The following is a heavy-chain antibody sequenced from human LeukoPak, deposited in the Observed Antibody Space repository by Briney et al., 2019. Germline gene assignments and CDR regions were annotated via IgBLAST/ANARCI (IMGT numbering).Heavy chain of an antibody. D-gene: IGHD6-19*01. J-gene: IGHJ5*02. V-gene: IGHV3-30*11. Sequence: GGSLRLSCAVAGLTFSRYSVRWVRQAPGGGRGWVASISYDGSNKYYADSGKRRFTISRDNCKNTLYLQMNSLRAEDTAVYYCARAALSSGWKAGINHWGRGTLVTVSS. CDR3: ARAALSSGWKAGINH. CDR2: ISYDGSNK. CDR1: GLTFSRYS.